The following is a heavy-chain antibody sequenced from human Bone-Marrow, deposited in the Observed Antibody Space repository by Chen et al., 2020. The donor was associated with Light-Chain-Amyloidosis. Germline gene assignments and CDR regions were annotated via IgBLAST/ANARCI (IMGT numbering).Heavy chain of an antibody. D-gene: IGHD3-22*01. Sequence: QVQLQESGPGLVKPSGTLSLTCTVSGGSISSGKWWSWVRQSPGKGLEWIGEVYHNGGTNYNPSLTTRVTIFVDNSKNQFSLQLTSVTAADTAVYFCARVGSDYYDNSGFYPLDYWGQGTLVTVSS. CDR2: VYHNGGT. CDR1: GGSISSGKW. V-gene: IGHV4-4*02. CDR3: ARVGSDYYDNSGFYPLDY. J-gene: IGHJ4*02.